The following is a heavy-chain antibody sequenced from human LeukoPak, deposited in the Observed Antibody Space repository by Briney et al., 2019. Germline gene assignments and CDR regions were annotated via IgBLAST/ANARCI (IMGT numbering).Heavy chain of an antibody. D-gene: IGHD2-2*03. J-gene: IGHJ4*02. CDR1: GFTFGDYA. Sequence: PGRSLRLSCTASGFTFGDYAMSWVRQAPGKGLEWVGFIRSKAYGGTTEYAASVKGRFTISRDDSKGIAYLQMNILKTEDTAVYYCTRSLDIVVVPAAYFDYWGQGTLVTVSS. CDR3: TRSLDIVVVPAAYFDY. CDR2: IRSKAYGGTT. V-gene: IGHV3-49*04.